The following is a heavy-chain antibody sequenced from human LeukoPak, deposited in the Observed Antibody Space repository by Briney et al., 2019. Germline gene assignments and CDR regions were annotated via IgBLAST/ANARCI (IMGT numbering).Heavy chain of an antibody. Sequence: SETLSLTCTVSGGSISSYYWTWIRQPAGKGLEWIGRIYTSGSTNYNPSLKSRVTISVDTSKKQFSLILSSVTAADTAVYFCARAAAAGTFDYWGQGTLVTVSS. J-gene: IGHJ4*02. D-gene: IGHD6-13*01. CDR3: ARAAAAGTFDY. CDR2: IYTSGST. V-gene: IGHV4-4*07. CDR1: GGSISSYY.